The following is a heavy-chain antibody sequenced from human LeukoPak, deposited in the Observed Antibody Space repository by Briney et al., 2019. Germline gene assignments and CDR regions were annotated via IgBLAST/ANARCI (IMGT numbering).Heavy chain of an antibody. J-gene: IGHJ4*02. Sequence: ASVKVSCKASGYTFTSYGISWVRQAPGQGLEWMGWISAYNGNTNYAQKLQGRVTMTTDTSTSTAYMELRSLRSDDTAVYYCARDPGGDSYTKTPKNDYWGQGTLVTVSS. CDR1: GYTFTSYG. CDR3: ARDPGGDSYTKTPKNDY. CDR2: ISAYNGNT. D-gene: IGHD5-18*01. V-gene: IGHV1-18*01.